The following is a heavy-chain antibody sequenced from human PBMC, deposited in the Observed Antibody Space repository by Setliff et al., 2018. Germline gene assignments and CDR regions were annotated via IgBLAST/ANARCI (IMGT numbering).Heavy chain of an antibody. D-gene: IGHD6-19*01. CDR3: AREGDSGWYGGGIDN. J-gene: IGHJ4*02. Sequence: GGSLRLSCAGSGFTFSSHSMNWVRLAPGKGLEWISYISTSSSTIYYADSVKGQFTISRDNSKNSLYLQMNSLRAEDTALYYCAREGDSGWYGGGIDNWGQGTPVTVSS. CDR1: GFTFSSHS. V-gene: IGHV3-48*01. CDR2: ISTSSSTI.